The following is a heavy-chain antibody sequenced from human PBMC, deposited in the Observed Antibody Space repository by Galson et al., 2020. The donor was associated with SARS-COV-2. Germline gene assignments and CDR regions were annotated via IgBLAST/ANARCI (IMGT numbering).Heavy chain of an antibody. CDR3: ARDGRLYYAAGGSYY. CDR2: INPNSGGT. CDR1: GYTFPDYF. V-gene: IGHV1-2*02. D-gene: IGHD3-10*01. J-gene: IGHJ4*01. Sequence: ASVTVSCKASGYTFPDYFMHWVRQAPGQGLEWMEWINPNSGGTHYVQKFQGRVTMTRDTSITTVYMELSRLRSDDPALYYCARDGRLYYAAGGSYYWGHGTLVTVSS.